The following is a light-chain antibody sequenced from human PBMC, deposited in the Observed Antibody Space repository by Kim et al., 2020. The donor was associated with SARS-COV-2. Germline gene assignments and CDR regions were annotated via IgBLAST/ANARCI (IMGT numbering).Light chain of an antibody. CDR1: QSIVTNN. Sequence: ETVLTQSPDTLSLSLGERATLSCRASQSIVTNNLAWYQQRPGQSPRLLIYSVSTRATGIPDRFSGSGSGTDFTLTINRLESEDLAVYYCQRYSATAIFGQGTKLEI. CDR2: SVS. V-gene: IGKV3-20*01. J-gene: IGKJ2*01. CDR3: QRYSATAI.